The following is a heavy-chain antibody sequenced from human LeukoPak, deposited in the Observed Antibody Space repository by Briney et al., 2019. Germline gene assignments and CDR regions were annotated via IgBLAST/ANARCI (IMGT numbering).Heavy chain of an antibody. D-gene: IGHD3-22*01. Sequence: SETLSLTYTVSGGSISSGTYYWSWIRQPAGKGLEWIGRIYTSGSTNYNPSLKSRVTISVDTSKNQFSLKLSSVTAADTAVYYCARDTYYYDSSGYYPAFDIWDQGTMVTVSS. CDR1: GGSISSGTYY. CDR2: IYTSGST. J-gene: IGHJ3*02. V-gene: IGHV4-61*02. CDR3: ARDTYYYDSSGYYPAFDI.